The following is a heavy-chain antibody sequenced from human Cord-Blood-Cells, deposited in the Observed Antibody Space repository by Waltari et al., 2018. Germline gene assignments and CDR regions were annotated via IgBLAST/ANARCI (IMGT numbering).Heavy chain of an antibody. CDR1: GGTFSSYA. J-gene: IGHJ4*02. Sequence: QVQLVQSGAEVKKPGSSVKVSCKASGGTFSSYALSWVREAPGPGPEWMGGIIPIFGTANYAQKFQGRGTITADESTSTAYMELSSLRSEDTAVYYCARVSSIAAYYFDYWGQGTLVTVSS. D-gene: IGHD6-6*01. V-gene: IGHV1-69*01. CDR3: ARVSSIAAYYFDY. CDR2: IIPIFGTA.